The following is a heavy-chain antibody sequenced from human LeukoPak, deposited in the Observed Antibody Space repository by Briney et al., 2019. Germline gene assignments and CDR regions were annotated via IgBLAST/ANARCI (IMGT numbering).Heavy chain of an antibody. CDR2: IRYDGSNK. CDR1: GFTFSSYG. D-gene: IGHD5-18*01. Sequence: GGSLRLSCAASGFTFSSYGMHWVRQAPGKGLEWVAFIRYDGSNKYYADSVKGRFTISRDNSKNTLYLQMNSLRAEDTAVYYCTTELWKDSDYWGQGTLVTVSS. V-gene: IGHV3-30*02. J-gene: IGHJ4*02. CDR3: TTELWKDSDY.